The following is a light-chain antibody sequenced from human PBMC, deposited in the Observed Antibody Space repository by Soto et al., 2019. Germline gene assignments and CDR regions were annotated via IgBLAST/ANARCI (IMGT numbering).Light chain of an antibody. CDR3: ATWDDSLNGLYI. CDR2: GDD. J-gene: IGLJ1*01. V-gene: IGLV1-44*01. Sequence: QSVLTQPPSASGTPGQRVAMSCSGSSSNIGSNSVNWYQQLPGTAPKLLIFGDDQRPSGVPDRFSGSKSGTSASLAISGLQPEDEANYNCATWDDSLNGLYIFGTGTKVTVL. CDR1: SSNIGSNS.